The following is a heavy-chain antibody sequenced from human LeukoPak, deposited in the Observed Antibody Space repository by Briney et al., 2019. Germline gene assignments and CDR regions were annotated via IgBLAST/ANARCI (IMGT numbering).Heavy chain of an antibody. V-gene: IGHV3-30*02. CDR1: GFTFSSYG. CDR2: IRYDGSDK. Sequence: GGSLRLSCTPSGFTFSSYGMHWVRQAPGKGLEWVAFIRYDGSDKHYADSVKGRFTISRDNSKNTLYLQMNSLRAEDTAVYYCARGHSYSSSWPNHFDYWGQGTLVTVSS. D-gene: IGHD6-13*01. CDR3: ARGHSYSSSWPNHFDY. J-gene: IGHJ4*02.